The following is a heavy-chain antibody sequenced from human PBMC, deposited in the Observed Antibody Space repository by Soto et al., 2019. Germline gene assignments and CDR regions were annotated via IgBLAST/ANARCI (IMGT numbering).Heavy chain of an antibody. CDR3: ARDLDDYVWGSYPSPDSFDI. Sequence: ASVKVSCKASGYTFISYGITWVRQAPGQGHEWMGWISAYNGNTKYAQKLQGRVTMTTDTSTRTAYLELRSLRSDDTAVYYCARDLDDYVWGSYPSPDSFDIWGQGTVVTVSS. J-gene: IGHJ3*02. V-gene: IGHV1-18*01. CDR2: ISAYNGNT. D-gene: IGHD3-16*02. CDR1: GYTFISYG.